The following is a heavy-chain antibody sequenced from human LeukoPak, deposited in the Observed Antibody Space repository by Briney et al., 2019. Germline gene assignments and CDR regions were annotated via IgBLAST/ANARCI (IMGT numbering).Heavy chain of an antibody. V-gene: IGHV3-7*03. D-gene: IGHD3-10*01. CDR3: ARGSDYTWGG. CDR1: GFTFSDYW. Sequence: GGSLRLSCAASGFTFSDYWMNWVRQAPGRGLEWVASIKQDGSEKYYVDSVKGRFSISRDNAKNPLYLQMNSLTADDTAVYYCARGSDYTWGGWGQGTLVTVSS. CDR2: IKQDGSEK. J-gene: IGHJ4*01.